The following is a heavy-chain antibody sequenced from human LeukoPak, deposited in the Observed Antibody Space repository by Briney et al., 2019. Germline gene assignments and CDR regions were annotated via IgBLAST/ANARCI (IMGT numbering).Heavy chain of an antibody. V-gene: IGHV3-23*01. D-gene: IGHD5-12*01. Sequence: GGSLRLSCAASGFAFSNYAMSWVRQAPGKGLEWVSTIGGSGSSTYYADSVKGRFTISRDNSKNTLYLQMNSLRAEDTAVYYCAKDARSGCDLAGSSFDSWGQGTQVIVSS. CDR3: AKDARSGCDLAGSSFDS. CDR2: IGGSGSST. CDR1: GFAFSNYA. J-gene: IGHJ4*02.